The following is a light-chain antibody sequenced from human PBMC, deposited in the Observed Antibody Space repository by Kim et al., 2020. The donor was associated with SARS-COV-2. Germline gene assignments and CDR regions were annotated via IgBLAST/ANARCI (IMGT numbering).Light chain of an antibody. J-gene: IGKJ1*01. Sequence: ASVVDRVTITCRASQSISSWLAWYQQKPGKAPKLLIYDASSLESGVPSRFSGSGSGTEFTLTISSLQPDDFATYYCQQYNSYPWTFGQGTKVDIK. CDR3: QQYNSYPWT. V-gene: IGKV1-5*01. CDR1: QSISSW. CDR2: DAS.